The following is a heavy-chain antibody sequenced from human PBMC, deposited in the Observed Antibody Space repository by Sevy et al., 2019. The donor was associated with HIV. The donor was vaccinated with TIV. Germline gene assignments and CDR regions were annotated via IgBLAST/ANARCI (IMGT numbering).Heavy chain of an antibody. CDR2: IYWDDDK. CDR3: AHRPVIYDYDRRTSYYFDY. CDR1: GFSLSTSGVG. J-gene: IGHJ4*02. Sequence: SGPTLVNPTQTLTLTCTFSGFSLSTSGVGVGWIRQPPGKALEWLALIYWDDDKRYSPSLKSRLTITKDTSKNQVVLTMTIMDPVDTATYYCAHRPVIYDYDRRTSYYFDYWGQGTLVTVSS. V-gene: IGHV2-5*02. D-gene: IGHD5-12*01.